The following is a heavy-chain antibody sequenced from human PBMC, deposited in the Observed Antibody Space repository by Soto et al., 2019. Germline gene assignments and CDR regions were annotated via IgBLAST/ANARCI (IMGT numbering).Heavy chain of an antibody. CDR3: AKFPFLGRRGVWWDYYYGMDV. CDR1: GYTFTSYD. Sequence: AASVKVSCKASGYTFTSYDITWVRQATGQGLEWMGWMNPNSGNTGYAQKFQGRVTMTRNTSISTAYMELSSLRSEDTAVYYCAKFPFLGRRGVWWDYYYGMDVGGQGPRFT. CDR2: MNPNSGNT. J-gene: IGHJ6*02. V-gene: IGHV1-8*01. D-gene: IGHD2-8*02.